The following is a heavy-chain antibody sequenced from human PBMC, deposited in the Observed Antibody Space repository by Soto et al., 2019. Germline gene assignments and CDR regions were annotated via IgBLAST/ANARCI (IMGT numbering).Heavy chain of an antibody. V-gene: IGHV1-18*01. J-gene: IGHJ4*02. CDR2: ISAYNGNT. D-gene: IGHD3-9*01. CDR3: ARDMDILTGYSNFDD. CDR1: GYTFTSYG. Sequence: ASVKVSCKASGYTFTSYGISWVRQAPGQGLEWMGWISAYNGNTNYAQKLQGRVTMTTDTSTSTAYMELRSLRSDDTAVYYCARDMDILTGYSNFDDRGQGTLVTVSS.